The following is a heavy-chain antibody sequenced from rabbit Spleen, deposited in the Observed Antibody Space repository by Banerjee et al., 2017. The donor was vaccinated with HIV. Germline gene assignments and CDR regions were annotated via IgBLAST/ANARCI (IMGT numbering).Heavy chain of an antibody. D-gene: IGHD4-1*01. V-gene: IGHV1S45*01. Sequence: QEQLVESGGGLVQPEGSLTLTCTASGFSFSSSYYMCWVRQAPGKGLEWIACIYGGSSGKTYHATWAKGRFTISKTSSTTVDLKMTSLTAADTATYFCARLRASGADFNLWGPGTLVTVS. J-gene: IGHJ4*01. CDR1: GFSFSSSYY. CDR2: IYGGSSGKT. CDR3: ARLRASGADFNL.